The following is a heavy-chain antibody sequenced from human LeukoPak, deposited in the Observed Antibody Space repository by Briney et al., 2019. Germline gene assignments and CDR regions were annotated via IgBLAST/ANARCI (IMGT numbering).Heavy chain of an antibody. Sequence: GGSLRLSCAASGFTFSSYAMHWVRQAPGKGLEWVSAISGSGGSTFYADSVKGRFTISRDNSRNTLFLQMNSLRAEDTAVYYCAKKGRDWDGFDYWGQGTLVIVSS. CDR3: AKKGRDWDGFDY. CDR1: GFTFSSYA. D-gene: IGHD3-9*01. V-gene: IGHV3-23*01. CDR2: ISGSGGST. J-gene: IGHJ4*02.